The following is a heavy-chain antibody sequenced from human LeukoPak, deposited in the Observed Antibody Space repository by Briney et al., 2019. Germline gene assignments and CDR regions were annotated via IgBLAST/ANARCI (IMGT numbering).Heavy chain of an antibody. J-gene: IGHJ3*02. V-gene: IGHV3-23*01. D-gene: IGHD6-13*01. CDR3: AKFVRYSSSWHDAFDI. CDR2: ISGSGGST. Sequence: PGGSLRLSCAASGFTFSSYAMSWVRQAPGKGLEWVSAISGSGGSTYYADSVKGRFTISRDNSKNTLYLQMNSLRAEDTAVYYCAKFVRYSSSWHDAFDIWGQGTMVTVSS. CDR1: GFTFSSYA.